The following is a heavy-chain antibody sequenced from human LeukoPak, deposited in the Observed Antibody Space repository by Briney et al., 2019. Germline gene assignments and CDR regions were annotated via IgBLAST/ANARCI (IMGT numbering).Heavy chain of an antibody. CDR3: AKENIVVVPAAITYFDY. J-gene: IGHJ4*02. CDR1: GFTFSSYA. Sequence: GGSLRLSCAASGFTFSSYAMSWVRQAPGKGLEWVSAISGSGGSTYYADSVKGRFTISRDNSKNTLHLQMNSLRAEDTAVYYCAKENIVVVPAAITYFDYWGQGTLVTVSS. D-gene: IGHD2-2*01. CDR2: ISGSGGST. V-gene: IGHV3-23*01.